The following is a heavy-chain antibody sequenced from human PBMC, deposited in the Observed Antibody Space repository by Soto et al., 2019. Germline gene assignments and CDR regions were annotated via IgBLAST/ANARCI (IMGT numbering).Heavy chain of an antibody. CDR1: GGTFSSYA. CDR2: IIPIFGTA. J-gene: IGHJ3*02. V-gene: IGHV1-69*01. Sequence: QVQLVQSGAEVKKPGSSVKVSCKASGGTFSSYAISWVRQAPGQGLEWMGGIIPIFGTANYAQKFQGRVTITADESTSTAYMELSRLRSEDTAVYYCARGSVLVGATLPGRAFDIWGQGTMVTVSS. D-gene: IGHD1-26*01. CDR3: ARGSVLVGATLPGRAFDI.